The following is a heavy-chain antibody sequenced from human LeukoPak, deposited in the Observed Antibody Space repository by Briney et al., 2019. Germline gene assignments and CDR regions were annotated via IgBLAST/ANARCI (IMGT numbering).Heavy chain of an antibody. D-gene: IGHD3-22*01. V-gene: IGHV3-33*01. CDR3: ARENSGSYVFDI. CDR1: GFTFSNYG. J-gene: IGHJ3*02. Sequence: PGRSLRLSCAASGFTFSNYGMHWVRQAPGKGLECVAVIWYDGSNKYYPDSVKGRFTISRDNSKNSLYLQMNSLRAEDTAVYYCARENSGSYVFDIWGQGTMVTVSS. CDR2: IWYDGSNK.